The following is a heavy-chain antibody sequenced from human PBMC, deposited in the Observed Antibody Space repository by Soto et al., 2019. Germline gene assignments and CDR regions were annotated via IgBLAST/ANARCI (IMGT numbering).Heavy chain of an antibody. J-gene: IGHJ6*02. Sequence: SQTLSLTCAISGDSVSSNSAAWNWIRQSPSRGLEWLGRTYYRSKWYNDYAVSVKSRITINPDTSKNQFSLQLNSVTPEDTAVYYCARGVPVLLWFGEPLGMDAWGQGTTVTV. D-gene: IGHD3-10*01. CDR1: GDSVSSNSAA. V-gene: IGHV6-1*01. CDR2: TYYRSKWYN. CDR3: ARGVPVLLWFGEPLGMDA.